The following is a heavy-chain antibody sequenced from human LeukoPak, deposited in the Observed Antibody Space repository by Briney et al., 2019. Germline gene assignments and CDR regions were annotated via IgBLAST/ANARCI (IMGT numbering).Heavy chain of an antibody. V-gene: IGHV4-61*02. CDR3: AREHSSGWTTNWFDP. Sequence: SETLSLTCTVSGGSISSSSYSWSWIRQPAGKGLEWIGRIYTSGSTNYNPSLKSRVTMSVDTSKNQFSLKLSSVTAADTAVYYCAREHSSGWTTNWFDPWGQGTLVTVSS. CDR2: IYTSGST. J-gene: IGHJ5*02. D-gene: IGHD6-19*01. CDR1: GGSISSSSYS.